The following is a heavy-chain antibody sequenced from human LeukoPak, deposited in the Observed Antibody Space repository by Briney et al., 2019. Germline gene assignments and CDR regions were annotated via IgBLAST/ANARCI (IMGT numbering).Heavy chain of an antibody. CDR3: ARHIGYSYGPYFDY. CDR1: GGSISSSSYY. J-gene: IGHJ4*02. CDR2: IYYSGST. Sequence: SETLSLTCTVSGGSISSSSYYWGWIRQPPRKGLEWIGSIYYSGSTYYNPSLKSRVTISVDTSKNQFSLKLSSVTAADTAVYYCARHIGYSYGPYFDYWGQGTLVTVSS. V-gene: IGHV4-39*01. D-gene: IGHD5-18*01.